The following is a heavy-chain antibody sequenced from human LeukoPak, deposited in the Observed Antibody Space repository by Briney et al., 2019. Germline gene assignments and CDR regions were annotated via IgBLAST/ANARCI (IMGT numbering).Heavy chain of an antibody. J-gene: IGHJ4*02. V-gene: IGHV3-23*01. CDR2: ISGSGGST. Sequence: GGSLRLSCAASGFTFSSYAMSWVRQAPGKGLEWVSAISGSGGSTYYADSVKGRFTISRDNSKNTLYLQMNSLRAEDTAVYYCAKDQGVEGGLLWYYDYWGQGTLVTVSS. CDR1: GFTFSSYA. CDR3: AKDQGVEGGLLWYYDY. D-gene: IGHD1-26*01.